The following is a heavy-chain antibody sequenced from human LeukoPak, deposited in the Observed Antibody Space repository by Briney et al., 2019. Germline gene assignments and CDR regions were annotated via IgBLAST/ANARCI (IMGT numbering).Heavy chain of an antibody. D-gene: IGHD4-11*01. CDR3: ATLLPYSNYEEAPHWYFDL. V-gene: IGHV1-2*04. CDR2: ISPNSGGT. J-gene: IGHJ2*01. CDR1: GYTFTGYY. Sequence: GASVKVSCKASGYTFTGYYMHWVRQAPGQGLEWMGWISPNSGGTNYAQKFQGWVTMTRDTSISTAYMELSRLRSEDTAVYYCATLLPYSNYEEAPHWYFDLWGRGTLVTVSS.